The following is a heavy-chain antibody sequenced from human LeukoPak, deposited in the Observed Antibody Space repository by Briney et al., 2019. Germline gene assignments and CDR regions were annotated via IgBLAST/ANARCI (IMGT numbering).Heavy chain of an antibody. J-gene: IGHJ4*02. CDR2: INSDGSWT. V-gene: IGHV3-74*01. D-gene: IGHD1-26*01. CDR1: GNYW. CDR3: AKDQRWESPHYLDS. Sequence: GGSLRLSCAASGNYWMHWVRQAPGKGLLWVSHINSDGSWTTYADSVKGRFTISRDNSKNTLYVQMNSLRDEDTAVYYCAKDQRWESPHYLDSWGQGTLVTVSS.